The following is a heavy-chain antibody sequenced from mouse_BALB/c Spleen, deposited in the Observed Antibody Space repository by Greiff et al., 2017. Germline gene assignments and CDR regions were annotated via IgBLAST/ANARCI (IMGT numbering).Heavy chain of an antibody. CDR1: GFSLTGYG. CDR2: IWGDGST. Sequence: VKLMESGPGLVAPSQSLSITCTVSGFSLTGYGVNWVRQPPGKGLEWLGMIWGDGSTDYNSALKSRLSISKDNSKSQVFLKMNSLQTDDTARYYCAREGYYKRKNAMDYWGQGTSVTVSS. D-gene: IGHD2-3*01. CDR3: AREGYYKRKNAMDY. V-gene: IGHV2-6-7*01. J-gene: IGHJ4*01.